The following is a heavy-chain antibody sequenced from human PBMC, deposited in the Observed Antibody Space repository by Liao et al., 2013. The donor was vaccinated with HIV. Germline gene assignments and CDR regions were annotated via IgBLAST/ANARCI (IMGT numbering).Heavy chain of an antibody. CDR2: IHSSGTT. V-gene: IGHV4-61*02. CDR1: GDSISGGRYY. J-gene: IGHJ4*02. CDR3: AREQTYYYESSGSLFDY. Sequence: QVQLQESGPGLVKPSQTLSLTCTVSGDSISGGRYYWSWIRQPAGKGLEWIGRIHSSGTTNYNLTLKSRVTMSVDTSNNQFSLKLRSVTAADTAVYYCAREQTYYYESSGSLFDYWGQGTLVTVSS. D-gene: IGHD3-22*01.